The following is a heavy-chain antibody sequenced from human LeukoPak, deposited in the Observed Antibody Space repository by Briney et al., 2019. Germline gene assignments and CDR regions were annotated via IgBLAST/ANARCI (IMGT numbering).Heavy chain of an antibody. CDR2: IYYSGST. D-gene: IGHD3-10*01. V-gene: IGHV4-59*08. CDR3: ARGGYGSGSYYNYYYYGMDV. CDR1: GGSISSYY. J-gene: IGHJ6*02. Sequence: SETLSLTCTVSGGSISSYYWGWIRQPPGKGLEWIGYIYYSGSTNYNPSLKSRVTISVDTSKNQFSLKLSSVTAADTAVYYCARGGYGSGSYYNYYYYGMDVWGQGTTVTVSS.